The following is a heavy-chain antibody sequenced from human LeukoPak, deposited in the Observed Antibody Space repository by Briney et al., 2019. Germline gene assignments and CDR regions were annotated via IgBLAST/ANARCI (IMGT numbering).Heavy chain of an antibody. CDR2: ISSSSSYI. CDR1: GFTFSSYS. Sequence: PGGSLRLSCAASGFTFSSYSMNWVRQAPGKGLEWVSSISSSSSYIYYADSVKGRFTISRDNAKNSLYLQMNSLRAEDTAVYYCTRDRAFWFGEELGAFDYWGQGTLVTVSS. D-gene: IGHD3-10*01. J-gene: IGHJ4*02. V-gene: IGHV3-21*01. CDR3: TRDRAFWFGEELGAFDY.